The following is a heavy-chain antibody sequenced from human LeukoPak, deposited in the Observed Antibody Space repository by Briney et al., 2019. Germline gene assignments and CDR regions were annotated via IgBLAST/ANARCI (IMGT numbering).Heavy chain of an antibody. Sequence: SETLSLTCNVSGASLSSYFWSWIRQPPGKGLEWIGYIYYDGYPNYSPSLRSRITISVEKSKSQSSLNLRSVTAADTALYFCAGTELGYCTVTGCPLESWGQGTLVTASS. J-gene: IGHJ4*02. V-gene: IGHV4-59*01. CDR1: GASLSSYF. D-gene: IGHD2-8*02. CDR3: AGTELGYCTVTGCPLES. CDR2: IYYDGYP.